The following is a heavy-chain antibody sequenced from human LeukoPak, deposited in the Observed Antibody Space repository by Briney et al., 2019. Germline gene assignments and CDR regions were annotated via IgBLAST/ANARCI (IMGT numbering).Heavy chain of an antibody. CDR2: IRYDGSNK. Sequence: PGGSLRLSCAASGFTFSSYGMHWVRQAPGKGLEWVAFIRYDGSNKYYADSVKGRFTISRDNSKNTLYLQMNSLRAEDTAVYYCAKDGDITGGYYYMDVWGEGTTVTVSS. CDR3: AKDGDITGGYYYMDV. CDR1: GFTFSSYG. J-gene: IGHJ6*03. V-gene: IGHV3-30*02. D-gene: IGHD1-14*01.